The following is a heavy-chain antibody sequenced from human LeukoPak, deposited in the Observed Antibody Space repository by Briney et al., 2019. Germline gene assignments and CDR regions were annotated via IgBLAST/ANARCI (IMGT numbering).Heavy chain of an antibody. CDR1: GFTFSSYA. CDR2: ISGSGGST. CDR3: AKDPAVAGLTSLFDW. J-gene: IGHJ4*02. V-gene: IGHV3-23*01. Sequence: PGGSLRLSCAASGFTFSSYAMSWVRQAPGKGLEWVSAISGSGGSTYYADSVKGRFTISRDNSKNTLYLQMNSLRAEDTAVYYCAKDPAVAGLTSLFDWWGQGTLVTVSS. D-gene: IGHD6-19*01.